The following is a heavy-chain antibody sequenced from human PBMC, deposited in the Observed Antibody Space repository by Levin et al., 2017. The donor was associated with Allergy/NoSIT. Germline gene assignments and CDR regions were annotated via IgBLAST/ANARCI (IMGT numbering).Heavy chain of an antibody. J-gene: IGHJ4*02. D-gene: IGHD2-15*01. Sequence: PSQTLSLTCAVSGGSISTDNWWSWIRQPPGKGLEWIGEIYRSGDTNHNPSLRSRVTMSVDKSKNHFSLKLSSVTVADTAAYYCATVEGLFCSGVSCSYSVHYWGQGALVTVSS. CDR2: IYRSGDT. CDR3: ATVEGLFCSGVSCSYSVHY. CDR1: GGSISTDNW. V-gene: IGHV4-4*02.